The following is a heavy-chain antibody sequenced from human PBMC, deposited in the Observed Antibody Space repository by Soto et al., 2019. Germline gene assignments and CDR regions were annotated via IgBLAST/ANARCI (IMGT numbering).Heavy chain of an antibody. CDR2: IWYDGSNK. CDR1: GFTFSSYG. CDR3: ARDPKYYYDSSGYYLSYGMDV. V-gene: IGHV3-33*01. D-gene: IGHD3-22*01. Sequence: QVQLVESGGGVVQPGRSLRLSCAASGFTFSSYGMHCVRQAPGKGMEWVAVIWYDGSNKYYADSVKGRFTISRDNSKNTLYLQMNSLRAEDTSVYYCARDPKYYYDSSGYYLSYGMDVWGQGTTVIVSS. J-gene: IGHJ6*02.